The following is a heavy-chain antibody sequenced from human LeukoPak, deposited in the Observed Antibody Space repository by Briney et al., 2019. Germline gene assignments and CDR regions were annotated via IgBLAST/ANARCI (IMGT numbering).Heavy chain of an antibody. CDR2: TYCRSKWHS. CDR1: GDSVSSNSAA. D-gene: IGHD3-10*01. Sequence: SQTLSLTCAISGDSVSSNSAAWNWIRQSPSRGLEWLGRTYCRSKWHSYYAPSVKSRITTNPDTSKNQFSLQLKSVTPEDTAVYYCARMVGLVSDFWGQGTLVTVSS. V-gene: IGHV6-1*01. CDR3: ARMVGLVSDF. J-gene: IGHJ4*02.